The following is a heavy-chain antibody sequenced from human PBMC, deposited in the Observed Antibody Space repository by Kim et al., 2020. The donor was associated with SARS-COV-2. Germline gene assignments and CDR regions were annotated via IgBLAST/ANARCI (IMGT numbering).Heavy chain of an antibody. J-gene: IGHJ6*02. CDR3: VKDRRDGYKHYYYYGMDV. CDR1: GFTFSSYA. D-gene: IGHD5-12*01. V-gene: IGHV3-64D*09. CDR2: ISSNGGST. Sequence: GGSLRLSCSASGFTFSSYAMHWVRQAPGKGLEYVSAISSNGGSTYYADSVKGRFTISRDNSKNTLYLQMSSLRAEDTAVYYCVKDRRDGYKHYYYYGMDVWGQGTTVTVSS.